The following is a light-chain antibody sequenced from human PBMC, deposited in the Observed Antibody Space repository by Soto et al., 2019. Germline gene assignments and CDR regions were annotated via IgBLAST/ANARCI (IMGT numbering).Light chain of an antibody. CDR1: QGISSY. CDR3: QQLNSYPLT. J-gene: IGKJ4*01. Sequence: IQLTQSPSSLSASVGDRVTITCRASQGISSYLAWYQQKPGKAPKLLIYAASTLQSGVPSRFSGSGSGTDFTLTISSLQPEDFATYYCQQLNSYPLTFGGGTIVDIK. CDR2: AAS. V-gene: IGKV1-9*01.